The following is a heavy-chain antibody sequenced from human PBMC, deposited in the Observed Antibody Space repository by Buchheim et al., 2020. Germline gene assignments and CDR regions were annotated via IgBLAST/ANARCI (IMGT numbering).Heavy chain of an antibody. CDR2: IWYDGSNK. Sequence: QVQLVESGGGVVQPGRSLRLSCAASGFTFSSYGMHWVRQAPGKGLEWVAVIWYDGSNKYYADSVKGRFTISRDNSKNTLYLQMNSLRAEDTAVYYCARGLFLEWATRIMDVWGQGTT. CDR3: ARGLFLEWATRIMDV. V-gene: IGHV3-33*01. CDR1: GFTFSSYG. J-gene: IGHJ6*02. D-gene: IGHD3-3*01.